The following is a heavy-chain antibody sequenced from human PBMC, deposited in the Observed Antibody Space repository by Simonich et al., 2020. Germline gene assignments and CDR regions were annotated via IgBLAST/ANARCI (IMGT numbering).Heavy chain of an antibody. J-gene: IGHJ4*02. V-gene: IGHV3-30*04. CDR1: GFTFSSYA. CDR2: ISYDGSNK. CDR3: ARRGSGFDY. D-gene: IGHD6-19*01. Sequence: QVQLVESGGGVVQPGRSLRLSCAASGFTFSSYAMHWVRQAPGKGLGWVEVISYDGSNKYYADSVKGRFTISRDNSKNTRYLQMNSLRAEDTAVYYCARRGSGFDYWGQGTLVTVSS.